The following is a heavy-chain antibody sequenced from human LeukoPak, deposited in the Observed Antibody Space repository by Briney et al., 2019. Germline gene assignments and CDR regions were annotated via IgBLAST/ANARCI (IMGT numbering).Heavy chain of an antibody. CDR2: IKQEGRDK. J-gene: IGHJ2*01. V-gene: IGHV3-7*01. Sequence: GGSLRLSCAASGFTFSSDWMTWVRQAPGEGLEWVGNIKQEGRDKNYVDSVKGRFTISRDNAKNSLYLQMNNLRAEDTAVHYCARDIRYFDLWGRGTLVTVSS. CDR1: GFTFSSDW. CDR3: ARDIRYFDL.